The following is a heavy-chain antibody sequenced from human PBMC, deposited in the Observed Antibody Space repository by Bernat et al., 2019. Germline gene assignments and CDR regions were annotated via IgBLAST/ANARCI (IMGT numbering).Heavy chain of an antibody. CDR1: GFPFSNAY. V-gene: IGHV3-15*01. CDR3: TTHSRDRAFHI. CDR2: IKSNSDGGTT. J-gene: IGHJ3*02. D-gene: IGHD6-13*01. Sequence: EVQLVESGGGLVKPGGSLRLSCAASGFPFSNAYISWFRQAPGKGLDWVGRIKSNSDGGTTDYAAPVKDRFTISRDDSKNTLFLQMSSLKTEDTAVYYCTTHSRDRAFHIWGQGTLVTVSS.